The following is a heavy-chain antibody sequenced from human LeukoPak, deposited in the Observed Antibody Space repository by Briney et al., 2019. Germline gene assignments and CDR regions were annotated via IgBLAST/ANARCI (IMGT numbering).Heavy chain of an antibody. CDR1: GFTFSSYG. V-gene: IGHV3-23*01. CDR2: ISGSGGST. CDR3: ATHRYDSSGYYNP. D-gene: IGHD3-22*01. Sequence: GGSLRLSCAASGFTFSSYGMSWVRQAPGKGLEWVSAISGSGGSTYYADSVKGRFTISRDNSKNTLYLQMNSLRAEDTAVYYCATHRYDSSGYYNPWGQGTLVTVSS. J-gene: IGHJ5*02.